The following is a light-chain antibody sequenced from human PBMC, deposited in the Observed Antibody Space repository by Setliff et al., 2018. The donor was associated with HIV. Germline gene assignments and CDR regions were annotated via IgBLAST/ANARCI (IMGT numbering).Light chain of an antibody. J-gene: IGKJ4*01. CDR1: ESVNSH. V-gene: IGKV3-11*01. CDR3: LQRERWPLT. CDR2: ETS. Sequence: EIVLTQTPATVSLSPGERATLSCRASESVNSHLAWYQKKPDQAPRLLIYETSNRATGIAARFSGSGSGTDFTLTISSLEPEDFAVYYCLQRERWPLTFGGGTKVDIK.